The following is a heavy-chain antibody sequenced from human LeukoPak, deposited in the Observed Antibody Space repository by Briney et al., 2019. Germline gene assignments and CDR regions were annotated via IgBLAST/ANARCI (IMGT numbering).Heavy chain of an antibody. CDR3: ARDRGYSRSSAYYYGMDV. D-gene: IGHD6-6*01. Sequence: SETLSLTCTVSGGPISSYYWSWIRQPPAKGLEWIGNIHYSGSTNYNPSLKSRVTISVDTSKNQFSLKLTSVTAADTAVYYCARDRGYSRSSAYYYGMDVWGQGTTVTVSS. CDR1: GGPISSYY. V-gene: IGHV4-59*01. CDR2: IHYSGST. J-gene: IGHJ6*02.